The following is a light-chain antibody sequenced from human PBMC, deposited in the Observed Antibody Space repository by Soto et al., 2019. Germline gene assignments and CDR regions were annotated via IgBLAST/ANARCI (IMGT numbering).Light chain of an antibody. J-gene: IGKJ3*01. V-gene: IGKV1-27*01. CDR3: QKYNSAPLT. CDR1: QGISKY. CDR2: AAS. Sequence: DIQMTQSPSSLSASVGDRVTISCRASQGISKYLAWYQQKPGKVPKLLIYAASTLQSGVPSRFSGSGSGTDFTLTTSSLQPEDVATYYCQKYNSAPLTFGPGTKVDIK.